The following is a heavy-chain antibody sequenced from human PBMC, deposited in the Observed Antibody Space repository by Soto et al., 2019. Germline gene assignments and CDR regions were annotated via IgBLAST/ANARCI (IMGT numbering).Heavy chain of an antibody. V-gene: IGHV4-30-4*01. CDR3: AREGGESSDGLYYFDS. J-gene: IGHJ4*02. D-gene: IGHD3-16*01. Sequence: SETLSLTCPVSGGSTSSDNYWSWIRQPPGKGLEWIGHIYYSGNSDYNPSLKSRLAISIDTSNNQFSLKLSSVTAADTAFYFCAREGGESSDGLYYFDSWGQGALVTV. CDR1: GGSTSSDNY. CDR2: IYYSGNS.